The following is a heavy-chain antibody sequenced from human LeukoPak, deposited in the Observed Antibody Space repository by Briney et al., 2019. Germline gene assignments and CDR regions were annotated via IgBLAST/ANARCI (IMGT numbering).Heavy chain of an antibody. CDR3: ASRERWIRYCSSTSCYRPDEDGMDV. CDR2: IIPILGIA. D-gene: IGHD2-2*01. CDR1: GGTFSSYA. J-gene: IGHJ6*02. Sequence: GASVKVSCKASGGTFSSYAISWVRQAPGQGLEWMGRIIPILGIANYAQKFQGRVTITADKSTSTAYMELSSLRSEDTAVYYCASRERWIRYCSSTSCYRPDEDGMDVWGQGTTVTVSS. V-gene: IGHV1-69*04.